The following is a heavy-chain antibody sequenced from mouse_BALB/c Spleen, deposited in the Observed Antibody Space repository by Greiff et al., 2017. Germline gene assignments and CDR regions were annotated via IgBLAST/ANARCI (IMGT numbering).Heavy chain of an antibody. Sequence: EVHLVESGGGLVKPGGSLKLSCAASGFTFSDYYMYWVRQTPEKRLEWVATISDGGSYTYYPDSVKGRFTISRDNAKNNLYLQMSSLKSEDTAMYYCASDYYGSREFAYWGQGTLVTVSA. CDR2: ISDGGSYT. V-gene: IGHV5-4*02. CDR3: ASDYYGSREFAY. J-gene: IGHJ3*01. D-gene: IGHD1-1*01. CDR1: GFTFSDYY.